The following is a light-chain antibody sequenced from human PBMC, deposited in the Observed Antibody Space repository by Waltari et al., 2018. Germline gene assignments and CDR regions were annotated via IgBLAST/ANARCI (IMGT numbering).Light chain of an antibody. Sequence: DIQMTQSPSSLSASVGDRVTITCRASQNISPYLNWYQQKPGKVPEVLIYGASSLQGGVPSRFSGGGSGTDFTLTSDSLQPEDLATYYCQQSHTPPWTFGQGTKVEIK. J-gene: IGKJ1*01. CDR2: GAS. CDR1: QNISPY. V-gene: IGKV1-39*01. CDR3: QQSHTPPWT.